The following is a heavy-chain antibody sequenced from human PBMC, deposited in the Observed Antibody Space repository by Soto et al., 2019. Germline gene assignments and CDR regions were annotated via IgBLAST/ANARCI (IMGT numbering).Heavy chain of an antibody. CDR3: ALLNDGDYTF. J-gene: IGHJ4*02. Sequence: QITFKESGPTLVKPKQTLALTCTFSGFSVTSDGVGVGWIRPPPGKALEWLAVIFWDDDKRYSPSLESRLSIARDTSKDQVFLTMTNMGSVDTATYYCALLNDGDYTFWGQGTRVTVSS. CDR1: GFSVTSDGVG. D-gene: IGHD4-17*01. V-gene: IGHV2-5*02. CDR2: IFWDDDK.